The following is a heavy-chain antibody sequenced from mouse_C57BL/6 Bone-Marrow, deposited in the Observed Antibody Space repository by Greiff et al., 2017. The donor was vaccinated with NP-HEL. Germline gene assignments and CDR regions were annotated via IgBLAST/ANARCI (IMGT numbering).Heavy chain of an antibody. D-gene: IGHD2-3*01. J-gene: IGHJ3*01. Sequence: QVTLIESGPGILQPSQTLSLSCSFSGFSLSTYGMGVGWLRQPSGKGLVWLVHICCDDAKYYNPVMKSWLTITKDTSKNQVFLKIANVDTADTATYYCARRDGYYGSYFAYWGQGTLVTVSA. CDR1: GFSLSTYGMG. V-gene: IGHV8-8*01. CDR3: ARRDGYYGSYFAY. CDR2: ICCDDAK.